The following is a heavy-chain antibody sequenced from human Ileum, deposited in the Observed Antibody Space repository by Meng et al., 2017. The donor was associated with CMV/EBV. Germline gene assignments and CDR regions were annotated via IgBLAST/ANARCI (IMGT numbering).Heavy chain of an antibody. CDR3: ATALHGGWGLLAI. Sequence: ETAAALRPSTPPSGFMLRNLVMHWVRQATGKELGGGALLAKDRTWVASSDSRTARFSIYTENSKTTPYLQMISMRADDTDVFYCATALHGGWGLLAIWGQGPLVTVSS. V-gene: IGHV3-30*14. CDR1: GFMLRNLV. J-gene: IGHJ4*02. D-gene: IGHD6-19*01. CDR2: LAKDRTWV.